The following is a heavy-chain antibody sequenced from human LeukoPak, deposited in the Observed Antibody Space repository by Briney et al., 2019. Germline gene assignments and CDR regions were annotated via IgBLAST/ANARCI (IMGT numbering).Heavy chain of an antibody. V-gene: IGHV4-39*07. Sequence: KTSETLSLTCTVSGGSISSSSYYWGWIRQPPGKGLEWIGSIYYSGSTYYNPSLKSRVTISVDTSKNQFSLKLSSVTAADTAVYYCARGIPLGGSGSRRAFDPWGQGTLVTVSS. CDR2: IYYSGST. CDR3: ARGIPLGGSGSRRAFDP. J-gene: IGHJ5*02. CDR1: GGSISSSSYY. D-gene: IGHD3-10*01.